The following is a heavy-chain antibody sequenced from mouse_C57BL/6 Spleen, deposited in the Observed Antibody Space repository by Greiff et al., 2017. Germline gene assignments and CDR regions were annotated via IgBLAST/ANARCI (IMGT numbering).Heavy chain of an antibody. D-gene: IGHD1-1*01. V-gene: IGHV1-64*01. CDR2: IHPNSGST. CDR3: ARGGITTVVAGDY. Sequence: QVQLKQPGAELVKPGASVKLSCKASGYTFTSYWMHWVKQRPGQGLEWIGMIHPNSGSTNYNEKFKSKATLTVDKSSSTAYMQLSSLTSEDSAVYCGARGGITTVVAGDYWGQGTTLTVSS. J-gene: IGHJ2*01. CDR1: GYTFTSYW.